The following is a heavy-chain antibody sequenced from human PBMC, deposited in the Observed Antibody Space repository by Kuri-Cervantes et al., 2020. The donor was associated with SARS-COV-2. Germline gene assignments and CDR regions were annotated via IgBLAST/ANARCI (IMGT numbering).Heavy chain of an antibody. CDR3: ARAKGTTYFLDC. J-gene: IGHJ4*02. CDR1: GFTFSSYA. D-gene: IGHD1-1*01. Sequence: GESLKISCAASGFTFSSYAMHWVRQAPGKGLEWVAVISYDGSNKYYADSVKGRFTISRDNSKNTLYLQMNSLRAEDTAVYYCARAKGTTYFLDCWGQGTLVTVSS. CDR2: ISYDGSNK. V-gene: IGHV3-30-3*01.